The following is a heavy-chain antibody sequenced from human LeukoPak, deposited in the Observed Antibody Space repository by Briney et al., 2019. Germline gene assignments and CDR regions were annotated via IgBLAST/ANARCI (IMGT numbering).Heavy chain of an antibody. D-gene: IGHD3-16*01. V-gene: IGHV3-21*01. CDR2: ISSDPNYI. Sequence: GGSLRLSCAASGFTLSDYSMNWVRQAPGKGLEWVSTISSDPNYIYYGASVKGRFTISRDNSKNTLYLQMNSLRAEDTAVYYCAREGGPAFDYWGQGTLVTVSS. CDR3: AREGGPAFDY. CDR1: GFTLSDYS. J-gene: IGHJ4*02.